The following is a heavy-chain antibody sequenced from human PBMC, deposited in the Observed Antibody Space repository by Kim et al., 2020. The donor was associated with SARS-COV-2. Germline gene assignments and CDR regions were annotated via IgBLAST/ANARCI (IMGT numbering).Heavy chain of an antibody. CDR2: IYYSGST. J-gene: IGHJ3*01. D-gene: IGHD3-3*01. CDR3: ARTLRGTIFGVVIVAF. CDR1: GGSISSSSYY. V-gene: IGHV4-39*01. Sequence: SETLSLTCTVSGGSISSSSYYWGWIRQPPGKGLEWIGSIYYSGSTYYNPSLKSRVTISVDTSKNQFSLKLSSVTAADTAVYYCARTLRGTIFGVVIVAF.